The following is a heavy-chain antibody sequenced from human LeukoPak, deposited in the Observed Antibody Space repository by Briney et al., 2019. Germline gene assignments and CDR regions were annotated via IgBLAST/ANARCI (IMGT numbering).Heavy chain of an antibody. J-gene: IGHJ4*02. V-gene: IGHV1-2*04. CDR2: INPNSDDT. CDR3: ARGHSVAGSFDY. Sequence: ASVKVSCKASGYTFTGYHVFWVRQAPGQGLEWMGRINPNSDDTNYAQKFQGWVTMTRDTSISTAYMELSSLTSDDTAVYYCARGHSVAGSFDYWGQGTLVSVSS. CDR1: GYTFTGYH. D-gene: IGHD6-19*01.